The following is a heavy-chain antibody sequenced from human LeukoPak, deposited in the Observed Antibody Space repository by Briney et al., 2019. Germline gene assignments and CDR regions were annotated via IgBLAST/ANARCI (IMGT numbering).Heavy chain of an antibody. CDR2: ITRSSTTI. CDR3: ARELRQKYYYDSSGYYQGPDY. J-gene: IGHJ4*02. V-gene: IGHV3-48*01. Sequence: PGGSLRLSCAASGFNFSIYSMNWVRRAPGKGLEWVSYITRSSTTIYYADSVKGRFTISRDNAKNSLYLQMNSLRAEDTAVYYCARELRQKYYYDSSGYYQGPDYWGQGTLVTVSS. CDR1: GFNFSIYS. D-gene: IGHD3-22*01.